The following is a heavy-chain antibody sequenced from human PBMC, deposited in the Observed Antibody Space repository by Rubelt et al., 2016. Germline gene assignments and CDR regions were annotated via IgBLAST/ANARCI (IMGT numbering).Heavy chain of an antibody. Sequence: EGKMPGASVKVSSKASGYTFTGYYMHWVRQAPGQGLEWMGWINPNSGGTNYAQKFQGRVTMTRDTSISTAYMELSRLRSDDTAVYYCARVDKWELPIDYWGQGTLVTVSS. CDR1: GYTFTGYY. V-gene: IGHV1-2*02. J-gene: IGHJ4*02. CDR2: INPNSGGT. CDR3: ARVDKWELPIDY. D-gene: IGHD1-26*01.